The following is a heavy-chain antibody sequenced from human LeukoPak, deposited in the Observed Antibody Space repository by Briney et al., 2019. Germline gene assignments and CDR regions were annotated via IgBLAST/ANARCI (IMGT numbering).Heavy chain of an antibody. D-gene: IGHD6-19*01. Sequence: SVTVSFTASGGTFSIYAISWVRQAPGQGREWMGGIIPIFGTANYAQKFQGRVTITADESTSTAYMELSSLRSEDTAVYYCAREDAVAWGAYYYGMDVWGQGTTVTVSS. V-gene: IGHV1-69*01. CDR2: IIPIFGTA. CDR3: AREDAVAWGAYYYGMDV. J-gene: IGHJ6*02. CDR1: GGTFSIYA.